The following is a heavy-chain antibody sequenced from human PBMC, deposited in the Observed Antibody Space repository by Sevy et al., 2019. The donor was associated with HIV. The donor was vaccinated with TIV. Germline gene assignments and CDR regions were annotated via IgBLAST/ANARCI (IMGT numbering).Heavy chain of an antibody. J-gene: IGHJ6*02. CDR2: IKQDGSEK. CDR3: AREGIVVVPAAENNYYYYGMDV. V-gene: IGHV3-7*01. CDR1: GFTFSSYW. Sequence: EGSLRLSCAASGFTFSSYWMSWVRQAPGKGLEWVANIKQDGSEKYYVDSVKGRFTISRDNAKNSLYLQMNSLRAEDTAVYYCAREGIVVVPAAENNYYYYGMDVWGQGTTVTVSS. D-gene: IGHD2-2*01.